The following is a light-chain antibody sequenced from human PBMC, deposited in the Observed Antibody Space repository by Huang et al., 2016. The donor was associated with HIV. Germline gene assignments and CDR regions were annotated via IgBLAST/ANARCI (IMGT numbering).Light chain of an antibody. J-gene: IGKJ2*01. Sequence: DIQMTQSPSSLSTSVGDTVTITCRASPGIGNFLAWYQQKPGKLPKPLIYAASTLHSGVPSRFACSGSGTDFSLTISSLQPEDVATYYCQRYNNAPYTFGQGTRLDIK. CDR2: AAS. V-gene: IGKV1-27*01. CDR3: QRYNNAPYT. CDR1: PGIGNF.